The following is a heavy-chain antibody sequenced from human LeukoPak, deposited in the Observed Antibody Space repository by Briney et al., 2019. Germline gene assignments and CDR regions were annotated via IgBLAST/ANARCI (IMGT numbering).Heavy chain of an antibody. CDR1: GFTFSSYG. CDR3: AKDYSGYDLFDY. V-gene: IGHV3-33*06. Sequence: GGSLRLSXAASGFTFSSYGMHWVRQAPGKGLGWVAVIWYDGSNKYYADSVKGRFTISRDNSKNTLYLQMNSLRAEDTAVYYCAKDYSGYDLFDYWAREPWSPSPQ. D-gene: IGHD5-12*01. J-gene: IGHJ4*02. CDR2: IWYDGSNK.